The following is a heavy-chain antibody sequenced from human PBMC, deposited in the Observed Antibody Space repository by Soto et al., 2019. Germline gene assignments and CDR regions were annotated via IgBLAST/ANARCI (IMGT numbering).Heavy chain of an antibody. V-gene: IGHV3-23*01. D-gene: IGHD1-26*01. CDR2: FSGDYRT. CDR1: GFTFSSYA. CDR3: EKDGSYWDFDY. J-gene: IGHJ4*02. Sequence: TGGSLRLSCAASGFTFSSYAMSWVRQAPGKGLEWVSTFSGDYRTYYADSVKGRSTISRDNSKNALYLQMYSLRAEDTAVYYCEKDGSYWDFDYWGPGTLVTVSS.